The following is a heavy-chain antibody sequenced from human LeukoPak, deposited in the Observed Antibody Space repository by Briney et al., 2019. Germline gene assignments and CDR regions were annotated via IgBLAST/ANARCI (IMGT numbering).Heavy chain of an antibody. D-gene: IGHD4-17*01. CDR2: ISSSSSTI. J-gene: IGHJ6*02. V-gene: IGHV3-48*01. Sequence: GGSLRLSCAASGFTFSSYSMNWVRQAPGKGLEWVSYISSSSSTIYYADSVKGRFTISRDNAKNSLYLQMNSLRAEDTAVYYCARDRGGYGDPYPYGMDVWGQGTTVTVSS. CDR3: ARDRGGYGDPYPYGMDV. CDR1: GFTFSSYS.